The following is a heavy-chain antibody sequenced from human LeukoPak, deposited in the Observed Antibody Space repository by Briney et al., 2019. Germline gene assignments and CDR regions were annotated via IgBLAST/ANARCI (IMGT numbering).Heavy chain of an antibody. D-gene: IGHD5-18*01. CDR1: GYTFTGYY. CDR2: INPNSGGT. V-gene: IGHV1-2*02. CDR3: AREAAMVNCFDY. Sequence: ASVKVSCKASGYTFTGYYMHWVRQAPGQGLEWVGWINPNSGGTNYAQKFQGRVTMTRDTSISTAYMELSRLRSDDTAVYYCAREAAMVNCFDYWGQGTLVTVSS. J-gene: IGHJ4*02.